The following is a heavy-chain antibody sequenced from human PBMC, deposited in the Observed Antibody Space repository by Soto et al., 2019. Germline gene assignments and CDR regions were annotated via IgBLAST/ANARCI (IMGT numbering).Heavy chain of an antibody. CDR2: IYYSGST. CDR1: GGCISSSSYY. J-gene: IGHJ5*02. Sequence: SETLALTCTVSGGCISSSSYYWGWIRQPPGKGLEWIGSIYYSGSTYYNPSLKSRVTISVDTSKNQFSLKLSSVTAADTAVYYCARQEYCSGGSCYFIGWFDPWGQGTLVTVSS. V-gene: IGHV4-39*01. CDR3: ARQEYCSGGSCYFIGWFDP. D-gene: IGHD2-15*01.